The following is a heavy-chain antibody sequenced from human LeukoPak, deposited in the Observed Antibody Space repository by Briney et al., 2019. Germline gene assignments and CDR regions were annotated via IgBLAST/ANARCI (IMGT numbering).Heavy chain of an antibody. CDR1: GYTFSTYY. CDR2: INPTSGAT. J-gene: IGHJ5*02. D-gene: IGHD6-13*01. Sequence: ASVKVSCKASGYTFSTYYMNWVRQAPGQGLEWMGIINPTSGATNYAQRSQGRVTMTRDTSTSTVYMEVSSLRSEDTAVYYCARGPHIAAAGTWWFDPWGQGTLVTVSS. V-gene: IGHV1-46*01. CDR3: ARGPHIAAAGTWWFDP.